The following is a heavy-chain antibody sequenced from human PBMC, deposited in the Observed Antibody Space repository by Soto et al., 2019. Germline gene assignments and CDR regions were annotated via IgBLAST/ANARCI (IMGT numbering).Heavy chain of an antibody. D-gene: IGHD3-16*01. Sequence: QVQLVQSGAEVKKPGSSVKVSCKASGGTFSSYTISWVRQAPGQGLEWMGRIIPILGIANYAQKFQGRVTITADKATSTADMELSSLRSEDTAVYYCARVHIGVGDYWGQGTLVTVSS. CDR3: ARVHIGVGDY. J-gene: IGHJ4*02. CDR2: IIPILGIA. V-gene: IGHV1-69*02. CDR1: GGTFSSYT.